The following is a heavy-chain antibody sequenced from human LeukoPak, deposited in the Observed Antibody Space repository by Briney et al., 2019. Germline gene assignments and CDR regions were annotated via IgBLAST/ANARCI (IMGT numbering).Heavy chain of an antibody. V-gene: IGHV3-15*01. J-gene: IGHJ6*03. CDR1: GFTFSNAW. D-gene: IGHD3-10*01. CDR3: TTAITMVRGSYYYYMDV. Sequence: GGSLRLSCAASGFTFSNAWMSWVRQAPGKGLEWVGRIKSKTDGGTTDYAAPVKGRFTISRDDSKNTLYLQMNSLKTEDTAVYYCTTAITMVRGSYYYYMDVWGKGTTVTISS. CDR2: IKSKTDGGTT.